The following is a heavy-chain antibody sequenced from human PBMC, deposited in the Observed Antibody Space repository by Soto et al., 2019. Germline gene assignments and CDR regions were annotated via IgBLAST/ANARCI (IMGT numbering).Heavy chain of an antibody. Sequence: QAQLEQSGAEVKKPGSSVKVSCKASGDTFSSYAISWVRQAPGQGLEWMGGTIPFFGSAKYAQKFQGRVTITADKSTSTAYMELTSLRSEDTAVYFCATGSPYCTNTSCYTGYYGMNVWGQGTTVTVSS. D-gene: IGHD2-2*01. CDR1: GDTFSSYA. CDR3: ATGSPYCTNTSCYTGYYGMNV. CDR2: TIPFFGSA. V-gene: IGHV1-69*06. J-gene: IGHJ6*02.